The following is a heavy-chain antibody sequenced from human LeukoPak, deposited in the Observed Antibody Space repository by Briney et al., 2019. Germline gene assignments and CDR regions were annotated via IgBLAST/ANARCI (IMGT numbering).Heavy chain of an antibody. V-gene: IGHV1-3*01. Sequence: ASVKVTCKASGYTFTSYAMHWVRQAPGQRLEWMGWINAGNGNTKYSQKFQGRVTITRDTSASTAYMELSSLRSEDTAVYYCARSRSSSWHKYAFDIWGQGTMVTVSS. CDR3: ARSRSSSWHKYAFDI. J-gene: IGHJ3*02. D-gene: IGHD6-13*01. CDR2: INAGNGNT. CDR1: GYTFTSYA.